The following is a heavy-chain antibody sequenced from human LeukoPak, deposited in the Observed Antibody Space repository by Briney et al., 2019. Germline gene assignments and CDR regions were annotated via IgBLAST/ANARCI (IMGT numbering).Heavy chain of an antibody. CDR3: AKDFGDFYYDSSGSQNFDY. J-gene: IGHJ4*02. CDR1: GFTFSSYA. CDR2: ISGSGGST. D-gene: IGHD3-22*01. Sequence: GGSLRLSCAASGFTFSSYAMSWVRQAPGKGLEWVSAISGSGGSTYYADSVKGRFTISRDNSKNTLHLQMNSLRAEDTAVYYCAKDFGDFYYDSSGSQNFDYWGQGTLVTVSS. V-gene: IGHV3-23*01.